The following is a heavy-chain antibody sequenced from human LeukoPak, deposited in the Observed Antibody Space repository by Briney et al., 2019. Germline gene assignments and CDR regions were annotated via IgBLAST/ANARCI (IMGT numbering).Heavy chain of an antibody. J-gene: IGHJ4*03. Sequence: SETLSLTYAVYGGSFSRYYWSWIRQSPGKGLEWIAEIDHRGDTNYNPSVKSRVTISVDTSKNQFSLKVRSLSAADTAVYYCARGATISETGYFDFWGQGTPVTVSS. CDR3: ARGATISETGYFDF. CDR1: GGSFSRYY. V-gene: IGHV4-34*01. CDR2: IDHRGDT. D-gene: IGHD5-24*01.